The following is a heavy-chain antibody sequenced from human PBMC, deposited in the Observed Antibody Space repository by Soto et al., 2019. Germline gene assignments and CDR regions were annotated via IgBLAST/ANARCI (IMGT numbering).Heavy chain of an antibody. D-gene: IGHD1-26*01. J-gene: IGHJ6*02. CDR3: ARAVGANLLYYYGMDV. Sequence: GASVQVSCKASGGTFSSYAISWVRQAPGQGLEWMGGIIPILGTANYAQKFQGRVTITADKSTSTAYMELSSLRSEDTAVYYCARAVGANLLYYYGMDVWGQGTTVTVSS. V-gene: IGHV1-69*10. CDR1: GGTFSSYA. CDR2: IIPILGTA.